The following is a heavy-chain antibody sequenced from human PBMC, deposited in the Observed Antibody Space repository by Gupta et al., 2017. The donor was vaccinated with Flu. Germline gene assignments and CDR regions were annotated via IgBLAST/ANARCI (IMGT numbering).Heavy chain of an antibody. Sequence: EVQLVEPGGGLVKAGWSLRFFCAGFGFPFSSYSMNWVRQAPGKGLGWVSSISSSSSYIYYADSVKGRFTISRDNAKNSLYLQMNSLRAEDTAVYYCARGGGYWYFDLWGRGTLVTVSS. V-gene: IGHV3-21*01. J-gene: IGHJ2*01. CDR2: ISSSSSYI. CDR3: ARGGGYWYFDL. D-gene: IGHD3-16*01. CDR1: GFPFSSYS.